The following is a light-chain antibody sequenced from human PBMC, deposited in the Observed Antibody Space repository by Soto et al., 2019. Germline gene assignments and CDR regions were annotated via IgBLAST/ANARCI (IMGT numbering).Light chain of an antibody. CDR3: IQHKSYPWT. CDR2: DAY. J-gene: IGKJ1*01. Sequence: DIQVTQSPSSLSASVGDRVSITCRASLDIRNDLDWYQQKPGKAPKRLIYDAYTLQSGVQSRFSGAGSGAEFTLTIKGLQSEDFATYFCIQHKSYPWTFGQGTKVDI. V-gene: IGKV1-17*01. CDR1: LDIRND.